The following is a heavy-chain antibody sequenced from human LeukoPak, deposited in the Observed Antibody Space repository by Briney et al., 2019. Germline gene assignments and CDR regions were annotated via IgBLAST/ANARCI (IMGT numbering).Heavy chain of an antibody. Sequence: PGGSLRLSCAASGFTFTAYYMDWVRQAPGKGLEWVGRITNKPKSYSTQYAASVKGRFTISRDDSKNSLYLQMNSLKIEDTAVYYCARDWATALDYWGQGTLVTVSS. CDR1: GFTFTAYY. D-gene: IGHD1-26*01. CDR2: ITNKPKSYST. CDR3: ARDWATALDY. J-gene: IGHJ4*02. V-gene: IGHV3-72*01.